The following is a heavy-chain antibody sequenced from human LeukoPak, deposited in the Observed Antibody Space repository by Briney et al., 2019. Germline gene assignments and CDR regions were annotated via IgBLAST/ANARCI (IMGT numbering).Heavy chain of an antibody. CDR2: IYTSGST. J-gene: IGHJ4*02. Sequence: SETLSLTCTVSGGSISSYYWSWIRQPAGKGLEWIGRIYTSGSTNYNPSLKSRVTISVDTSKNQFSLKLSSVTAADTAVYYCARGIRDGYNNLYFDYWGQGTLVTVSS. CDR1: GGSISSYY. D-gene: IGHD5-24*01. CDR3: ARGIRDGYNNLYFDY. V-gene: IGHV4-4*07.